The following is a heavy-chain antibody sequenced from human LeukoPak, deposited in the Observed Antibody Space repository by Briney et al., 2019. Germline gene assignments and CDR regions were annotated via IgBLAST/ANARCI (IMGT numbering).Heavy chain of an antibody. CDR1: GGSISSSSYY. CDR2: IYYSGST. V-gene: IGHV4-39*02. D-gene: IGHD5-12*01. Sequence: PSETLSLTCTVSGGSISSSSYYWGWIRQPPGKGLEWIGSIYYSGSTYYNPSLKSRVTIPVDTSKNQFSLKLSSVTAADTAVYYCARDSGYDFGVRGYYYGMDVWGQGTTVTVSS. CDR3: ARDSGYDFGVRGYYYGMDV. J-gene: IGHJ6*02.